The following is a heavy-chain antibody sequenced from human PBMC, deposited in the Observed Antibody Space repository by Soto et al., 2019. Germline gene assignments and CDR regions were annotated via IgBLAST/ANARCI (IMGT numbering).Heavy chain of an antibody. CDR3: ASQGRYDFWSGYTHYYYYGMDV. Sequence: PGGSLRLSCAASGFTVSSNYMSWVRQAPGKGLEWVSVIYSGGSTYYADSVKGRFTISRDNSKNTLYLQMNSLRAEDTAVYYCASQGRYDFWSGYTHYYYYGMDVWGQGTTVTVSS. V-gene: IGHV3-53*01. J-gene: IGHJ6*02. D-gene: IGHD3-3*01. CDR2: IYSGGST. CDR1: GFTVSSNY.